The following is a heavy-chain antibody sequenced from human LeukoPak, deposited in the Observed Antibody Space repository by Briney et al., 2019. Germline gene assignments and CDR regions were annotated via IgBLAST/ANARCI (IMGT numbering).Heavy chain of an antibody. V-gene: IGHV3-21*01. D-gene: IGHD6-13*01. J-gene: IGHJ4*02. CDR1: GFTFSSYS. CDR3: ARDLRLGTAAAGTDY. Sequence: PGGSLRLSCAASGFTFSSYSMNWVRQAPGKGLEWVSSISSSSSYIYYADSVKGRFTISRDNAKNSLYLQMNSLRAEDTAVYYCARDLRLGTAAAGTDYWGQGTLVTVSS. CDR2: ISSSSSYI.